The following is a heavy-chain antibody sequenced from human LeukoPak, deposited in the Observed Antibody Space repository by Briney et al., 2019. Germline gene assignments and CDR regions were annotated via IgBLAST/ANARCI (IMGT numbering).Heavy chain of an antibody. Sequence: SETLSLTCTVSGESINSGGYYGSWIRQHPGKGLEWIGYIYYSGSTYYNPSLKSRVTISVDTSKNQFSLKLSSVTAADTAVYYCARDSRSEWSPSLGELSLFDYWGQGTLVTVSS. D-gene: IGHD3-16*02. CDR2: IYYSGST. CDR1: GESINSGGYY. V-gene: IGHV4-31*03. J-gene: IGHJ4*02. CDR3: ARDSRSEWSPSLGELSLFDY.